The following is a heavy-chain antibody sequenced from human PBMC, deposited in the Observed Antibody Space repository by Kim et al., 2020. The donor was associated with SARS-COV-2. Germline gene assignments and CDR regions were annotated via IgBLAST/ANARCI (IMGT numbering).Heavy chain of an antibody. CDR2: ISYDGSNK. CDR3: ARVPYSSGWIFDY. D-gene: IGHD6-19*01. CDR1: GFTFSSYG. J-gene: IGHJ4*02. Sequence: GGSLRLSCAASGFTFSSYGMHWVRQAPGKGLEWVAVISYDGSNKYYADSVKGRFTISRDNSKNTLYLQMNSLRAEDTAVYYCARVPYSSGWIFDYWGQGTLVTVS. V-gene: IGHV3-33*05.